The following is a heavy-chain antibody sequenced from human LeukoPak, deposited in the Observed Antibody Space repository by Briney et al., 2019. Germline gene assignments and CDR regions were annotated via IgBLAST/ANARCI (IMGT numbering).Heavy chain of an antibody. J-gene: IGHJ6*02. D-gene: IGHD3-3*01. V-gene: IGHV4-39*07. Sequence: PSETLSLTCTVSGGSISSSSYYWGWIRQPPGKGLEWIGEINHSGSTNYNPSLKSRVTISVDTSKNQFSLKLSSVTAADTAVYYCARNPDYDFWSGYHRAGMDVWGQGTTVTVSS. CDR3: ARNPDYDFWSGYHRAGMDV. CDR2: INHSGST. CDR1: GGSISSSSYY.